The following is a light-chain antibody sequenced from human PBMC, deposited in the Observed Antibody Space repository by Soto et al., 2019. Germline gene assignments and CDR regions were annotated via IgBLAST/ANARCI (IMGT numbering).Light chain of an antibody. CDR3: QRYNNYPRT. CDR2: RAS. CDR1: QSVDSW. Sequence: DIQMTQFPSTLSASVGDRVTITCRASQSVDSWLAWYQQKPGKAPSLLIYRASSLESGVPSRFSGSRSGTEFTLTLRSLQPDDFATYYCQRYNNYPRTFGQGTKVEVK. V-gene: IGKV1-5*03. J-gene: IGKJ1*01.